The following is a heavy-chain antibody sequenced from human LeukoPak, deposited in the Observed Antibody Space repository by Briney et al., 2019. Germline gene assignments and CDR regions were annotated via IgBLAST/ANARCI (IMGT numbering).Heavy chain of an antibody. CDR1: GYTFSIYN. V-gene: IGHV1-46*01. CDR3: ARIGVSVSAAGRYTDAFDI. D-gene: IGHD6-13*01. CDR2: INPSGGST. J-gene: IGHJ3*02. Sequence: ASVKVSCKASGYTFSIYNMHWVRQAPGQGLEWTGIINPSGGSTTNAQKFQGRVTMTRDTSTVYMELSSLRSEDTAVYYCARIGVSVSAAGRYTDAFDIWGQGTMVTVSS.